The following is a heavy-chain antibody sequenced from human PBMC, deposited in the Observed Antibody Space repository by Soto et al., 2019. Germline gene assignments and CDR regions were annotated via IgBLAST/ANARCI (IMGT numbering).Heavy chain of an antibody. CDR2: FSGTNSNT. D-gene: IGHD1-26*01. Sequence: PGGSLRLSCAASGFTFSSYAMSWVRQAPGKGLEWVSSFSGTNSNTYYAASVKGRFTISRDNSKNTLYLQMNGLRVEDTAVYHCAKGQKWELPLDSWGQGTQVTVSS. CDR1: GFTFSSYA. V-gene: IGHV3-23*01. J-gene: IGHJ4*02. CDR3: AKGQKWELPLDS.